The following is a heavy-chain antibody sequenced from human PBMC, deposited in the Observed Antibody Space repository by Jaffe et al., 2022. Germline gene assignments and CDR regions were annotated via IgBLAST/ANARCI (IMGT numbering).Heavy chain of an antibody. CDR2: ISDSGRST. CDR3: AKVRTDCSGMSCYLSDY. Sequence: EVQLLESGGGLVQPGGSLRLSCAASGFSFNSHTMIWVRQAPGKGLEWVSGISDSGRSTTYAESVKGRFTISRDNSENTLYLQMNGLRAEDTAVYYCAKVRTDCSGMSCYLSDYWGQGTLVTVSS. D-gene: IGHD2-15*01. CDR1: GFSFNSHT. V-gene: IGHV3-23*01. J-gene: IGHJ4*02.